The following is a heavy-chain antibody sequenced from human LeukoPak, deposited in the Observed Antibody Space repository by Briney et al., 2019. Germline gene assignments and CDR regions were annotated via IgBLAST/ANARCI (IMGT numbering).Heavy chain of an antibody. V-gene: IGHV3-23*01. CDR1: GFTFSSYA. CDR3: AKAYGDYVAAFDI. J-gene: IGHJ3*02. Sequence: GGSLRLSCAASGFTFSSYAMSWVRQAPGKGPEWVSAISGSGGSTYYADSVKGRFTISRDNSKNTLYLQMNSLRAGDTAVYYCAKAYGDYVAAFDIWGQGTMVTVSS. CDR2: ISGSGGST. D-gene: IGHD4-17*01.